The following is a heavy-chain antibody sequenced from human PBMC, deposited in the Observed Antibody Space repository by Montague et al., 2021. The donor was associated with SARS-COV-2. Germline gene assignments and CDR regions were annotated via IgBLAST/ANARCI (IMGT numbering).Heavy chain of an antibody. CDR3: ARDGRYYYDQ. D-gene: IGHD3-10*01. Sequence: SETLSLTCSVSGGSMSSYLLDWIRQPPGKGLEWIGYVSYRGSTNYNLSLTSRVTISLDTSKNRFSLSVTSVTAADTAVYYCARDGRYYYDQWGQGILVTVSS. CDR1: GGSMSSYL. CDR2: VSYRGST. V-gene: IGHV4-59*01. J-gene: IGHJ4*02.